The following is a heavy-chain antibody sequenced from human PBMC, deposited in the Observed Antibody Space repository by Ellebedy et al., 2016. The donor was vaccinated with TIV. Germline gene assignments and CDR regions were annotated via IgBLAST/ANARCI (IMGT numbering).Heavy chain of an antibody. J-gene: IGHJ4*02. D-gene: IGHD6-19*01. Sequence: AASVKVSCKASGGTFSSYAISWVRQAPGQGLEWMGRIIPILGIANYAQNLQGRVTVTRDTSTTTVYMELSSLRSEDTAVYHCARARSSGWLHTPDYWGQGTLVIVSS. CDR2: IIPILGIA. V-gene: IGHV1-69*04. CDR3: ARARSSGWLHTPDY. CDR1: GGTFSSYA.